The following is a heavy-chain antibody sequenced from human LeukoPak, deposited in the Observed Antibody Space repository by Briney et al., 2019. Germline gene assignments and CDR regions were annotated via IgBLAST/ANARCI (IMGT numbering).Heavy chain of an antibody. V-gene: IGHV4-59*08. CDR3: ARVGHCSGTRCYPGGFDP. Sequence: SETLSLTCTVSGDSISSYYWSWVRQPPGKGLEWIGYICYSGNTNYNPSLKSRVTVLVDMSKNQFSLKLNSVTAADTAVYYCARVGHCSGTRCYPGGFDPWGQGTLVTV. CDR1: GDSISSYY. CDR2: ICYSGNT. J-gene: IGHJ5*02. D-gene: IGHD2-2*01.